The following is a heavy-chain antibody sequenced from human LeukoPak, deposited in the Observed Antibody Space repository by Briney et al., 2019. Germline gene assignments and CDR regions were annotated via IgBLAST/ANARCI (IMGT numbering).Heavy chain of an antibody. V-gene: IGHV3-23*01. CDR1: GFTFTSYA. J-gene: IGHJ5*02. Sequence: GGSLRLSCAGTGFTFTSYAMNWVRQAPGRGLEWVSFISAGGGTTHYADSVKGRFTISRDISKNTLYLQMSSLRVEDTAMYYCVSSGRAWTSFTCYNWFDPWGQGTLVIVSS. D-gene: IGHD3/OR15-3a*01. CDR2: ISAGGGTT. CDR3: VSSGRAWTSFTCYNWFDP.